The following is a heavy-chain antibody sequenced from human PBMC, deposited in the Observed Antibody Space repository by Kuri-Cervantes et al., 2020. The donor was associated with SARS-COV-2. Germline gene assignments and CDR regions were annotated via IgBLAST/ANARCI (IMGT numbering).Heavy chain of an antibody. Sequence: GGSLRLSCAASGFSFSTYAMHWVRQAPGKGLEWVAIISYDGGYENYADSVQGRFTISRDNDKHTLYLQVNSVKTEDTAVYYCARDPYVGSGYYLLDFWGQGTLVTVSS. D-gene: IGHD3-22*01. CDR1: GFSFSTYA. V-gene: IGHV3-30*03. J-gene: IGHJ4*02. CDR3: ARDPYVGSGYYLLDF. CDR2: ISYDGGYE.